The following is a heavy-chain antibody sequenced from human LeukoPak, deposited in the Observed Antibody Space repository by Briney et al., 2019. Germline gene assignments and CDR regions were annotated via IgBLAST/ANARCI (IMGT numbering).Heavy chain of an antibody. Sequence: ASVKVSCKASGYTFTSYYMHWVRQAPGQGLEWMGIINPSGGSTSYAQKFQGRVTMTRDTSTSTVYMELSSLRSEDTAVYYCARGIAVAGTLFSFHPQTCQKSQQSYYFDYWGQGTLVTVSS. CDR1: GYTFTSYY. CDR2: INPSGGST. V-gene: IGHV1-46*01. J-gene: IGHJ4*02. D-gene: IGHD6-19*01. CDR3: ARGIAVAGTLFSFHPQTCQKSQQSYYFDY.